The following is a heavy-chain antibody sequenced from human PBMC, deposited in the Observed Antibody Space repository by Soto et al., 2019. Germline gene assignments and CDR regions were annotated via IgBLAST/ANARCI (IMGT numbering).Heavy chain of an antibody. J-gene: IGHJ6*02. CDR3: ARGDREDIAVVIGVRPGEYGVDV. V-gene: IGHV3-30-3*01. CDR2: ISYDGGNK. D-gene: IGHD2-15*01. CDR1: GFTFRNYA. Sequence: QVQLVESGGGVVQPGRSLRLSCAASGFTFRNYAMHWVRQAPGKGLECVAVISYDGGNKFYRDYVKGRFTISRDNSKNTRYLHINSLRYEDTAVYYCARGDREDIAVVIGVRPGEYGVDVWGQGTTVTVSS.